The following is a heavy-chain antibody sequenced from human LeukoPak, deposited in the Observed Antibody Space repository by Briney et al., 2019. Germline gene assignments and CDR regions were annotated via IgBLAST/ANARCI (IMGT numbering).Heavy chain of an antibody. V-gene: IGHV3-7*01. J-gene: IGHJ4*02. D-gene: IGHD3-22*01. CDR3: ARARPGYYDSSGYSKYYFDY. CDR1: GFTFSSYW. CDR2: IKQDGSEK. Sequence: GGSLRLSCAASGFTFSSYWMSWVRQAPGKGLEWVANIKQDGSEKYYVDSVKGRFTISRDNAKNSLYLQMNSLRAEDTAVYYCARARPGYYDSSGYSKYYFDYWGQGTLVTVSS.